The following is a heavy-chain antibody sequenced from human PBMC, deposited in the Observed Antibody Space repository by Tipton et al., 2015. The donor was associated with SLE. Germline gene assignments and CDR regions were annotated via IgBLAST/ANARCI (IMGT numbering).Heavy chain of an antibody. J-gene: IGHJ5*01. CDR3: AKGSTTTVGLGNWFVS. V-gene: IGHV4-39*01. CDR1: GDSLSCHQCF. D-gene: IGHD1-14*01. Sequence: PGLVKPSETLSLTCTVSGDSLSCHQCFWGWIRQPPGRKLEWIGSIYYVGNTYYIPSLKSRVTISLDASKMQFSLSLTSVTAADTAIYYCAKGSTTTVGLGNWFVSWGQGTLVTASS. CDR2: IYYVGNT.